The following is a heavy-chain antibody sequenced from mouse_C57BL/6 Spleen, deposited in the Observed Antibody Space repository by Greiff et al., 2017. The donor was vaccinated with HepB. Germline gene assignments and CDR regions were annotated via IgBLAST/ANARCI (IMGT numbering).Heavy chain of an antibody. CDR2: IYPGDGDT. CDR1: GYAFSSYW. D-gene: IGHD1-1*01. Sequence: LVESGAELVKPGASVKISCKASGYAFSSYWMNWVKQRPGKGLEWIGQIYPGDGDTNYNGKFKGKATLTADKSSSTAYMQLSSLTSEDSAVYFCANYGSRHAMDYWGQGTSVTVSS. J-gene: IGHJ4*01. CDR3: ANYGSRHAMDY. V-gene: IGHV1-80*01.